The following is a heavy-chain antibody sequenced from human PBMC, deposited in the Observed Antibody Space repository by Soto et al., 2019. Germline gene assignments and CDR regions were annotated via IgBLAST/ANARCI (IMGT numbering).Heavy chain of an antibody. V-gene: IGHV1-69*13. J-gene: IGHJ2*01. Sequence: ASVKVSCKASGGSFRTYAINWVRQAPGQGLEWMGGIIPMLAAPTYAQKFQRRLTITADESTTTVYMELSSLTSEDTAVYYCARVGPPSPSVIWFLDLWGRGTLVTVYS. CDR1: GGSFRTYA. CDR3: ARVGPPSPSVIWFLDL. D-gene: IGHD2-21*01. CDR2: IIPMLAAP.